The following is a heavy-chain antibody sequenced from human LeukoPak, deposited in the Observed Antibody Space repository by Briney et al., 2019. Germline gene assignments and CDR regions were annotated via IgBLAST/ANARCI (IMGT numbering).Heavy chain of an antibody. J-gene: IGHJ4*02. D-gene: IGHD2-2*01. CDR3: ARGNGYSTSGNVDY. V-gene: IGHV3-9*03. Sequence: GTSLTLSCAASGFTFDDYAMHWVRQAPGKGLEWVSGISWNSGSIVYADSVKGRFTISRDRTKNSLYLQMNSLRAEDMALYYCARGNGYSTSGNVDYWGQGTLVTVSS. CDR1: GFTFDDYA. CDR2: ISWNSGSI.